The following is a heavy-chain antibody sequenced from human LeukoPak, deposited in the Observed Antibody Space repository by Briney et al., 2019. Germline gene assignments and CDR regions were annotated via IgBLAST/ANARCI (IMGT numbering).Heavy chain of an antibody. D-gene: IGHD6-13*01. V-gene: IGHV2-5*02. J-gene: IGHJ4*02. CDR3: AHRRLIAAAAPGAYYFDY. CDR2: IYWDDDK. Sequence: SGPTLVNPTQTLTLTCTFSGLSLSTSGVGVGWIRQPPGKALEWLALIYWDDDKRYSPSLKSRLTITKDTSKNQVVLTMTNMDPVDTATYYCAHRRLIAAAAPGAYYFDYWGQGTLVTVSS. CDR1: GLSLSTSGVG.